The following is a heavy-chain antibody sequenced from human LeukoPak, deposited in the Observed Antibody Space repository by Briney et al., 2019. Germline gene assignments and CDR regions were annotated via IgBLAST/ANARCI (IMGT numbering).Heavy chain of an antibody. Sequence: PSETLSLTCTVSGGSISSYYWNWIRQPPGKGLEWIGYIYYSGSTNYNPSLKSRVTISVDTSKNQFSLKLSSVTAADTAVYYCARGGGEPAYCGGDCYFADYWGQGTLVTVSS. D-gene: IGHD2-21*02. CDR1: GGSISSYY. J-gene: IGHJ4*02. CDR3: ARGGGEPAYCGGDCYFADY. V-gene: IGHV4-59*01. CDR2: IYYSGST.